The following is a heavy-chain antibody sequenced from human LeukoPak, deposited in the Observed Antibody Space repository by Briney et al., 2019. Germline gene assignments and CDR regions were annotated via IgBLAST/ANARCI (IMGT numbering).Heavy chain of an antibody. D-gene: IGHD3-16*01. CDR2: ISSSSGTI. Sequence: HSGRSLRLSCVASGFTFNTYSMNWFRQAPGKGLEWISYISSSSGTIYYADSVKGRFTVSRDNARNSLFLQMNSLRVEDTAVYYCARVGAYNFDHWGQGSLVTVSS. CDR1: GFTFNTYS. J-gene: IGHJ4*02. CDR3: ARVGAYNFDH. V-gene: IGHV3-48*04.